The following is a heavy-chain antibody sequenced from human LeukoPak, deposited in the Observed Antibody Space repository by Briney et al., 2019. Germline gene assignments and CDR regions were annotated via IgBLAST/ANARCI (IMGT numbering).Heavy chain of an antibody. CDR3: ARDTTGHYDY. D-gene: IGHD1-1*01. V-gene: IGHV3-30-3*01. CDR1: GFTFYIYA. Sequence: AGSLRLSCAASGFTFYIYAMHWVRQAPGKGLQWVAVIGDDGSHKDYVDSVKGRFTISRDNSKNTLYLQMNSLTAEDTAVYYCARDTTGHYDYWGQGALVTVSS. J-gene: IGHJ4*02. CDR2: IGDDGSHK.